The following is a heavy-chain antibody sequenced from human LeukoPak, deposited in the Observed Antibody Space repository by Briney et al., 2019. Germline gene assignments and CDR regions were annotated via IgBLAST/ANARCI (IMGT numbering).Heavy chain of an antibody. CDR3: ARHLGYCSSTSCYTMSWDY. V-gene: IGHV5-51*01. CDR2: IYLGDSDT. D-gene: IGHD2-2*02. Sequence: PGESLKISCKGSGCSFTSYWIGWVGKMPGKGLEGRGIIYLGDSDTRYSPSFQGQVTISADKSISTAYLQWSSLKASDTAMYYCARHLGYCSSTSCYTMSWDYWGQGTLVTVSS. CDR1: GCSFTSYW. J-gene: IGHJ4*02.